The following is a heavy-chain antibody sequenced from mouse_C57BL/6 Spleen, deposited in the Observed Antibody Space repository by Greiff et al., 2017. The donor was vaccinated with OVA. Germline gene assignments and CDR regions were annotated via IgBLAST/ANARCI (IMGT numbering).Heavy chain of an antibody. J-gene: IGHJ4*01. V-gene: IGHV1-55*01. D-gene: IGHD1-1*01. CDR3: ASLTTVVAPYAMDY. Sequence: QVQLQQPGAELVKPGASVKMSCKASGYTFTSYWITWVKQRPGQGLEWIGDIYPGSGSTNYNAKFKSKATLTVDTSSSTAYMQHSSLTSEDSAVYYCASLTTVVAPYAMDYWGQGTSVTVSS. CDR1: GYTFTSYW. CDR2: IYPGSGST.